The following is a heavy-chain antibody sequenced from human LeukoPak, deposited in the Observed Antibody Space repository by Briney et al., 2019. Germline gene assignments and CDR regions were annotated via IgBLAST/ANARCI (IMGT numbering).Heavy chain of an antibody. V-gene: IGHV3-30*05. CDR2: ISHDGSNK. CDR1: GLNFRSYG. CDR3: ARGARGYNYGYDELDY. J-gene: IGHJ4*02. Sequence: GGSLRLSCAGFGLNFRSYGMHWVRQAPGKGLEWVAVISHDGSNKHYADSVKGRFTISRDNSKSTLYLQMNSLRAEGTAVYYCARGARGYNYGYDELDYWGQGTLVTVSS. D-gene: IGHD5-18*01.